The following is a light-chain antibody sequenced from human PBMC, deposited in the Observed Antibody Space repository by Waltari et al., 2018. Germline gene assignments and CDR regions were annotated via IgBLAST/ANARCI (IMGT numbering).Light chain of an antibody. CDR2: DVS. CDR1: QDISTY. J-gene: IGKJ2*01. CDR3: QQYEDVPYT. V-gene: IGKV1-33*01. Sequence: DIQMTQSPSSLSASVGDRVTITCQASQDISTYLNWYQQKPGKAPKLLIYDVSNLEKGVSSRFSGGGSGTDFSFTISSLQSEDIATYYCQQYEDVPYTFGQGTK.